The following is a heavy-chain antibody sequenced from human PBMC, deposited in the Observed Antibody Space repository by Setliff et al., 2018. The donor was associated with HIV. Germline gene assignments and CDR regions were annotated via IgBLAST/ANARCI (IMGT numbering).Heavy chain of an antibody. V-gene: IGHV4-34*09. D-gene: IGHD5-12*01. CDR3: ARWRWLQSEFDY. CDR2: IYHSGTT. J-gene: IGHJ4*02. Sequence: SETLSLTCAVYGGSFSAYYWTWIRQPPGKGLEWIGSIYHSGTTYYNPSLKSRVTISRDTSKNQFSLKLSSVTAADTAVYYCARWRWLQSEFDYWGQGTLVTVSS. CDR1: GGSFSAYY.